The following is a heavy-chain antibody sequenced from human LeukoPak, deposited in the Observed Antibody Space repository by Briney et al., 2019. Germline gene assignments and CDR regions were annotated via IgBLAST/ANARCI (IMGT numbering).Heavy chain of an antibody. CDR3: ATFPSGSWSAY. Sequence: PGGSLRLSCAASGFTFSDSGMHWVRQASGKGLEWDGHIRSKADSYATVYAASVKGRFTITRDDSENTAYLQMNSLKTEDTPVYYCATFPSGSWSAYWGQGTLVTVSS. V-gene: IGHV3-73*01. J-gene: IGHJ4*02. CDR1: GFTFSDSG. D-gene: IGHD1-26*01. CDR2: IRSKADSYAT.